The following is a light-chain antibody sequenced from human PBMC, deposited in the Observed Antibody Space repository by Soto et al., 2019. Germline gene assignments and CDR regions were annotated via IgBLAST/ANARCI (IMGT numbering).Light chain of an antibody. J-gene: IGKJ4*01. V-gene: IGKV1-5*03. CDR1: QSISNR. CDR2: KTS. CDR3: QQANSFPLT. Sequence: DIQMTKSPSTLSASVGARVTITCRASQSISNRLAWYQQKPGKAPKLLIYKTSILENGVPSRFSGGGSGTDLTITISSLQPEDVETYYCQQANSFPLTFGEGTKGDIK.